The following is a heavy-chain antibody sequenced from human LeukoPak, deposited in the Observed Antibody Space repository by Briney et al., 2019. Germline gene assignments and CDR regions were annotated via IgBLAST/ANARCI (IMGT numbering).Heavy chain of an antibody. J-gene: IGHJ5*02. D-gene: IGHD3-22*01. CDR1: GFTFRNYW. CDR2: INHDGSKE. CDR3: ARKLYYYDSSGAGWFDP. V-gene: IGHV3-7*01. Sequence: GGSLRLSCTASGFTFRNYWMSWVRQVPGKGLEWLVNINHDGSKEDYVDSVKGRFTISRDNAKNSLYLQMSSLRAEDTAVYRCARKLYYYDSSGAGWFDPWGQGTLVAVSS.